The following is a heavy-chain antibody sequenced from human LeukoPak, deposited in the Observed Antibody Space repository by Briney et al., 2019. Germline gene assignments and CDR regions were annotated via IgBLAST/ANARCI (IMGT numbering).Heavy chain of an antibody. CDR2: IYSGGST. J-gene: IGHJ3*02. CDR1: GFTVSSNR. V-gene: IGHV3-53*01. D-gene: IGHD3-9*01. CDR3: ARVIVTGYYDAFDI. Sequence: GGSLRLSCAASGFTVSSNRMSWVRQAPGKGLEWVSVIYSGGSTYYADSVKGRFTISRDNSKNTLYLQMNSLRAEDTAVYYCARVIVTGYYDAFDIWGQGTMVTVSS.